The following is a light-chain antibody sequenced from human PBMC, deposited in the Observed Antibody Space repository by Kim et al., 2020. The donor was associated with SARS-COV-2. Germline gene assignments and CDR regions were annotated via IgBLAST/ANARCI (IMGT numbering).Light chain of an antibody. CDR2: AAS. V-gene: IGKV1-39*01. CDR3: QQSYTIPYT. Sequence: SVGDRVNITCRAGENNNSYVNWYQQKPGRAPKLLIFAASTWQSGVPSRLSGSGAGTQFTLTIGSLQPEDFATYYCQQSYTIPYTFGQETKLEI. J-gene: IGKJ2*01. CDR1: ENNNSY.